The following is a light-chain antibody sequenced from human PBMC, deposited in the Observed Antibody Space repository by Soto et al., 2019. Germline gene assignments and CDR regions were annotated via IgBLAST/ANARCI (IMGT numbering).Light chain of an antibody. Sequence: IQMTQSPSSLSASVGDRVTITCRASQDIRTELGWYQQRPGEAPKLLIYASSNLQSGVPSRFSGSGSGTDFTLTINSLQPEDFATYYCLQNFKYPRTFGQGTKVDIK. J-gene: IGKJ1*01. CDR2: ASS. CDR3: LQNFKYPRT. V-gene: IGKV1-6*01. CDR1: QDIRTE.